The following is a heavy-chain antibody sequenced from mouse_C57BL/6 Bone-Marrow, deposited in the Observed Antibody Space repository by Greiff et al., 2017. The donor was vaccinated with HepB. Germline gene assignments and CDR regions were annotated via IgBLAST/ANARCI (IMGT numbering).Heavy chain of an antibody. CDR1: GYAFTNYL. D-gene: IGHD1-1*01. Sequence: VQLVESGAELVRPGTSVKVSCKASGYAFTNYLIEWVKQRPGQGLEWIGVINPGSGGTNYNEKFKGKATLTADKSSSTAYMQLSSLTSEDSAVYFCARVYDHAMDYWGQGTSVTVSS. CDR3: ARVYDHAMDY. J-gene: IGHJ4*01. V-gene: IGHV1-54*01. CDR2: INPGSGGT.